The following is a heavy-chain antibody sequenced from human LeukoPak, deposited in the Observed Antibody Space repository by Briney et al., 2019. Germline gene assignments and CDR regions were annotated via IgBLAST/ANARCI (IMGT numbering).Heavy chain of an antibody. J-gene: IGHJ4*02. CDR2: IIPILGIA. D-gene: IGHD3-10*01. V-gene: IGHV1-69*04. CDR1: GGTFSSYA. Sequence: ASVKVSCKASGGTFSSYAISWVRQAPGQGLEWMGRIIPILGIANYAQKFQGRVTITADKSTSTAYMELSSLRSEDTAVYYCATYYGSGSYYNLYYFDYWGQGTLVTVSS. CDR3: ATYYGSGSYYNLYYFDY.